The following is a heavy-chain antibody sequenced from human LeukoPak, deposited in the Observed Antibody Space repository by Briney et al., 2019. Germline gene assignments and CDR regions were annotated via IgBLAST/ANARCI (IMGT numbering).Heavy chain of an antibody. CDR3: AKGTYYYGSGSYSIFDC. V-gene: IGHV3-23*01. CDR1: GFTFSSYA. J-gene: IGHJ4*02. CDR2: ISGSGGST. Sequence: GGSLRLSCAASGFTFSSYAMSWVRQAPGKGLEWVSAISGSGGSTYYADSVKGRFTISRDNSKNTLYLQMNSLRAEDTAVYYCAKGTYYYGSGSYSIFDCWGQGTLVTVSS. D-gene: IGHD3-10*01.